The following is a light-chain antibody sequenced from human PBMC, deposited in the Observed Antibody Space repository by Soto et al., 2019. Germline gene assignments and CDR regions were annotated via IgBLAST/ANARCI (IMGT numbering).Light chain of an antibody. J-gene: IGKJ1*01. Sequence: DIQMTQSPSSLSASVGDRVTITCRASQDISNYLAWYQQKPGKVPKLLIYAASTLQSGVPSRFSGSGSGTDFTLTISSLQPEDVATYYCQKYNSLPVWFGQGTKVEIK. CDR2: AAS. V-gene: IGKV1-27*01. CDR3: QKYNSLPVW. CDR1: QDISNY.